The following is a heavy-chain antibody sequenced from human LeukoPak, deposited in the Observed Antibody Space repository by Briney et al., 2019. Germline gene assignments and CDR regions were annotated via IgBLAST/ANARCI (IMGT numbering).Heavy chain of an antibody. Sequence: SETLSLTCTVPGCSISSYYWSGIRKPPGKGLEWFGYIFYSGSTNYNPSLKSGVTISVDTSKNQFSLKLSSVTAADTAVYYCATLGGLDAFDIWGQGTMVTVSS. CDR3: ATLGGLDAFDI. J-gene: IGHJ3*02. D-gene: IGHD3/OR15-3a*01. CDR2: IFYSGST. V-gene: IGHV4-59*01. CDR1: GCSISSYY.